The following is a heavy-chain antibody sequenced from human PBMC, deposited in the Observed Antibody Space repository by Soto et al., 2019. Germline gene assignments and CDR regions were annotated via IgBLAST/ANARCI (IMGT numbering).Heavy chain of an antibody. CDR1: GFTFSSYA. V-gene: IGHV3-23*01. CDR3: AKIPYCSSTSCYGVDY. Sequence: GGSLRLSCAASGFTFSSYAMSWVRQAPGKGLEWVSAISGSGGSTYYADSVKGRFTISRDNSKNTLYLQMNSLRAEDTAVYYCAKIPYCSSTSCYGVDYWGQGTLVTVSS. D-gene: IGHD2-2*01. CDR2: ISGSGGST. J-gene: IGHJ4*02.